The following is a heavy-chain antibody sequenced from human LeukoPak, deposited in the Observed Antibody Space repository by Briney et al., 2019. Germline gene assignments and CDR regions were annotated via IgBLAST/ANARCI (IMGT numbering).Heavy chain of an antibody. CDR3: ARDRVFASDI. CDR1: GFTFDDYS. Sequence: GGALRLSCAASGFTFDDYSMHWVRQAPGKGRECVSYISAGIDTISDSDSVKVRLTISRDNSKNSVYLQMNSLRDEDTAVYYCARDRVFASDIWGQGTMVTVSS. V-gene: IGHV3-48*02. J-gene: IGHJ3*02. CDR2: ISAGIDTI.